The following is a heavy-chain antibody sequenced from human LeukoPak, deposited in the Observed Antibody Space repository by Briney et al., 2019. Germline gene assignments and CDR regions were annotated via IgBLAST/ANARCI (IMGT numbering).Heavy chain of an antibody. D-gene: IGHD6-19*01. J-gene: IGHJ4*02. Sequence: GGSLRLSCAASGITFNIYAMTWVRQAPGKGLEWVSAIGPAGRTTNYADSVKGRFTISRDNSKNTLFLQMNSLRAEDTAICYCASLSQWRNLDYWGQGTLVTVSS. CDR2: IGPAGRTT. CDR1: GITFNIYA. CDR3: ASLSQWRNLDY. V-gene: IGHV3-23*01.